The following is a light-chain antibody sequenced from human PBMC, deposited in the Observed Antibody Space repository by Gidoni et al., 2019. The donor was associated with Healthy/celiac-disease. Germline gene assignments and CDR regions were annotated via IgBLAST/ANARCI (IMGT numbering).Light chain of an antibody. CDR1: QSVSSY. Sequence: EIVLTHSPATLSSSPGERATLSCRASQSVSSYLAWYQQKPGQAPRLLIYDASNRATGIPARFSGSGSGTDFTLTISSLEPEDFAVYYCQQRSNWPPLTFGGGTKVEIK. CDR2: DAS. J-gene: IGKJ4*01. V-gene: IGKV3-11*01. CDR3: QQRSNWPPLT.